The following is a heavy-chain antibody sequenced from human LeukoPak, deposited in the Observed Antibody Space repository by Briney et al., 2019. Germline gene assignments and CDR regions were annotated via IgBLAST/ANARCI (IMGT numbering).Heavy chain of an antibody. D-gene: IGHD2-2*01. Sequence: SETLSLTCAVSGGSISTDDYYWSWIRQPPGRGLEWIGYIYYSGSTYYNPSLKSRVTLSVDTSKNQFSLNLSSVTAADTAVYYCVRATYQVVSRWFDPWGQGTLVTVSS. CDR1: GGSISTDDYY. J-gene: IGHJ5*02. CDR2: IYYSGST. V-gene: IGHV4-30-4*01. CDR3: VRATYQVVSRWFDP.